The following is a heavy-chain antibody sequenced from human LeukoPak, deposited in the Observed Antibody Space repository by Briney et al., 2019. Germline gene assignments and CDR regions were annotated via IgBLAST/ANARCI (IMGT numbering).Heavy chain of an antibody. CDR1: GYTFTSYY. CDR2: INPSGGST. CDR3: ARDFGRRGRSSPRIDY. Sequence: ASVKVSCKASGYTFTSYYMHWVRQAPGQGLEWMGIINPSGGSTSYAQKFQGRVTMTRDTSTSTAYMELSRLRSDDTAVYYCARDFGRRGRSSPRIDYWGQGTLVTVSS. V-gene: IGHV1-46*01. D-gene: IGHD3-16*01. J-gene: IGHJ4*02.